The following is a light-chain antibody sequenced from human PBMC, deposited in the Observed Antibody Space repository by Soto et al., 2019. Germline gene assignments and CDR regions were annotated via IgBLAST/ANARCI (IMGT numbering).Light chain of an antibody. Sequence: QSALTQPASVSGSPGQSITISCTGTSSDIGAYNFVSWYQQHPGKAPKLMLYDVNIRPSGVSNRFSCSKSDNTASLPISWLQAEDEADYYCTSWTTSTTMIFGGGTELTVL. CDR3: TSWTTSTTMI. CDR1: SSDIGAYNF. V-gene: IGLV2-14*03. J-gene: IGLJ2*01. CDR2: DVN.